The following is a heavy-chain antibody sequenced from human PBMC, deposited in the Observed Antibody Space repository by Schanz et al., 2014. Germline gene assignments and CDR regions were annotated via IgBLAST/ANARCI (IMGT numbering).Heavy chain of an antibody. CDR3: ARSYSSGWYPYYYGMDV. V-gene: IGHV3-30*04. D-gene: IGHD6-19*01. CDR1: GFTFRSYG. Sequence: QVVLMESGGGVVRPGRSVRLSCVASGFTFRSYGMHWVRQAPGKGLEWVAVISYDGSHKDYADSVKGRFTISRDSARNSLYLQMSSLRAEDTAVYYCARSYSSGWYPYYYGMDVWGQGTTVIVS. CDR2: ISYDGSHK. J-gene: IGHJ6*02.